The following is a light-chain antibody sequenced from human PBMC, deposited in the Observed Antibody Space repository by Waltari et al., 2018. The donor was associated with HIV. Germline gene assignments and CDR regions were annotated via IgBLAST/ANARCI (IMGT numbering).Light chain of an antibody. CDR3: QQYDNLPT. CDR1: QDISNY. Sequence: DIQMTQSPSSLSASVGDRVTITCQASQDISNYLNWYQQKPGKAPKLLIYDASNLETGVPSRFSGSGSGTDFTFTISSLQPGDIATYYCQQYDNLPTFGGGTKVEIK. CDR2: DAS. V-gene: IGKV1-33*01. J-gene: IGKJ4*01.